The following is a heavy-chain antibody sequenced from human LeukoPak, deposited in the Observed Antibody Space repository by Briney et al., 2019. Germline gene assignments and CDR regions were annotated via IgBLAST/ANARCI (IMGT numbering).Heavy chain of an antibody. CDR1: GGSISRNYW. J-gene: IGHJ4*02. D-gene: IGHD6-19*01. CDR2: VYQSGST. CDR3: ARNRGITAVAYFDF. V-gene: IGHV4-4*02. Sequence: SGTLSLTCAVSGGSISRNYWWSWVRQPPGKGLEWIGEVYQSGSTNYNSSLKSRVTISVDKSKNQFSLKLSSVTAADTAVYYCARNRGITAVAYFDFWGQGTLVTVSS.